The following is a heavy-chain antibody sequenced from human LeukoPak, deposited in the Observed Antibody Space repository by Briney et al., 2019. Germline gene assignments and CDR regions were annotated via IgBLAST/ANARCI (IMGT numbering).Heavy chain of an antibody. J-gene: IGHJ5*02. V-gene: IGHV3-7*01. D-gene: IGHD3-3*01. CDR1: GFTFSSFW. CDR3: ARDTSRFSWVDP. CDR2: IKPDGSEK. Sequence: GGSLRLSCVVSGFTFSSFWMSWVRQAPGKGLEWVANIKPDGSEKYYVDPVKGRFTISRDNAKNSLYLQMNSLRGEDTAVYYCARDTSRFSWVDPWGQGTLVTVSS.